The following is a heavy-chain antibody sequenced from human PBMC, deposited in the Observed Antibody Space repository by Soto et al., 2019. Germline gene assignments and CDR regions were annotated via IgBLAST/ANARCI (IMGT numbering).Heavy chain of an antibody. CDR1: GGSVSSSSYY. CDR2: IYYTGST. CDR3: AGRRAGDYYFDY. J-gene: IGHJ4*02. D-gene: IGHD1-26*01. V-gene: IGHV4-39*01. Sequence: SETLSLTCTVSGGSVSSSSYYWGWIRQPPGKGLEWIGTIYYTGSTSYSPSLKSRVTISVDTSKTQFSLNLKSVTAADTAVYYCAGRRAGDYYFDYWGQGTLVTVSS.